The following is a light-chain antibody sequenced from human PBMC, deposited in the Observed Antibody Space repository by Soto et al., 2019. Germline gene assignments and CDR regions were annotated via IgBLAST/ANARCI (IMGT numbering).Light chain of an antibody. CDR2: VAS. J-gene: IGKJ1*01. CDR1: QRVSRN. CDR3: QQYNTWPRT. V-gene: IGKV3D-15*01. Sequence: EILFTQSPATLSLSPGDSATLSCRASQRVSRNVAWYQQKPGQAPRLLISVASTGAAGVPARFNAAGSGTVFTLTISSLQSEDFAIYYCQQYNTWPRTFGQGTKVDIK.